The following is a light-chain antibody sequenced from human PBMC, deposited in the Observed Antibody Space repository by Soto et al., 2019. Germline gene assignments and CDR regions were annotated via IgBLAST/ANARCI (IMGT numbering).Light chain of an antibody. CDR1: SSDVGSYNS. CDR2: EVF. J-gene: IGLJ1*01. CDR3: SSYAGGGNYV. Sequence: QSALTQPPSASGSPGQSVTISCTGTSSDVGSYNSVSWYQNHPGKAPKLIIYEVFRRPSGVPGRFSASKSANTASLTVSGLQAEDEADYYCSSYAGGGNYVFGTGTKLTVL. V-gene: IGLV2-8*01.